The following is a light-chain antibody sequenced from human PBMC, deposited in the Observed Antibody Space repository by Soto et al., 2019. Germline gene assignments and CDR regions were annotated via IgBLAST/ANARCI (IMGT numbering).Light chain of an antibody. J-gene: IGKJ1*01. V-gene: IGKV3-15*01. CDR2: GAS. Sequence: EIVLSQSPATLSAYPGERANLSCRASESVLDYLAWFQQRPGQSPRLLIYGASTRATGIPARFRGSGSGTEFTLTISSLQSEDFAVYYCQQYNDWRTFGQGTKVDIK. CDR3: QQYNDWRT. CDR1: ESVLDY.